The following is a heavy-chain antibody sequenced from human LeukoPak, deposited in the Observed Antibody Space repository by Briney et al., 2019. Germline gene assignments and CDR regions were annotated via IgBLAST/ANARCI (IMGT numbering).Heavy chain of an antibody. Sequence: SQTLSLTRAISGDSVSNNSAAWNWIRQSPSRGLEWLGRTYYRSKWYNDYAVSVKSRITINPDTSKNQFSLQLNSVTPEDTAVYYCARDRIQLWYRYFDLWGRGTLVTVSS. J-gene: IGHJ2*01. CDR3: ARDRIQLWYRYFDL. D-gene: IGHD5-18*01. V-gene: IGHV6-1*01. CDR1: GDSVSNNSAA. CDR2: TYYRSKWYN.